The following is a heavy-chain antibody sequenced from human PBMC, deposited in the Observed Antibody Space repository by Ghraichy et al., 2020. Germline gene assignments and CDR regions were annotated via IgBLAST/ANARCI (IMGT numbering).Heavy chain of an antibody. CDR2: LNPKNGNT. CDR3: AKGPRGWNVDSGMDV. V-gene: IGHV1-8*01. D-gene: IGHD1-1*01. J-gene: IGHJ6*02. CDR1: GYTFANYD. Sequence: KVSCKASGYTFANYDINWVRQAPGQGLEWRGWLNPKNGNTGYAPKFQDRITMTTDTSINSAYMEVSSLTSEDTAVYYCAKGPRGWNVDSGMDVWGQGTTVTVSS.